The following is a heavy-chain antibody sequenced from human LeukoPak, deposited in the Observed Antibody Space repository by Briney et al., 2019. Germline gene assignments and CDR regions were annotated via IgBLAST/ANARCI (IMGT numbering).Heavy chain of an antibody. D-gene: IGHD3-3*02. CDR1: GYTFTSYY. V-gene: IGHV1-46*01. J-gene: IGHJ4*02. CDR3: AIIRPSIFGFDY. CDR2: INPSGGST. Sequence: ASVNVSCKASGYTFTSYYMHWVRPAPGQGLEWMGIINPSGGSTSYAQKFQGRVTMTRDMSTSTVYMELSRLRSEDPTVYYSAIIRPSIFGFDYWGQGTLVTVSS.